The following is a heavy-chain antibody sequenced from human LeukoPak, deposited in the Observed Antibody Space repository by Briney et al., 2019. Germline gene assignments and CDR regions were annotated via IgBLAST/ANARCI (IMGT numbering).Heavy chain of an antibody. D-gene: IGHD2-2*01. Sequence: SETLSLTCAVYGVSFSGYYWSWIRQPPGKGLEWIGEINHSGSTNYNPSLKSRVTISVDTSKNQFSLKLSSVTAADTAVYYCARGHEVPTAPRLGYYYYYMDVWGKGTTVTVSS. J-gene: IGHJ6*03. CDR1: GVSFSGYY. CDR2: INHSGST. V-gene: IGHV4-34*01. CDR3: ARGHEVPTAPRLGYYYYYMDV.